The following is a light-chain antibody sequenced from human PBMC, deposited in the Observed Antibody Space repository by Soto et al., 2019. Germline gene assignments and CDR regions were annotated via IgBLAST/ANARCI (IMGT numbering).Light chain of an antibody. CDR1: SSDVGGYNY. CDR2: DVS. V-gene: IGLV2-11*01. J-gene: IGLJ1*01. Sequence: QSVLTQPRSVSGSPGQSVTISCTGTSSDVGGYNYVSWYQQHPGKAPKLMIYDVSKRPSGVPDRFSGSKSGNTASLTISGLQAEDEADYYCCSYAGSSTYVFGPGPKVTVL. CDR3: CSYAGSSTYV.